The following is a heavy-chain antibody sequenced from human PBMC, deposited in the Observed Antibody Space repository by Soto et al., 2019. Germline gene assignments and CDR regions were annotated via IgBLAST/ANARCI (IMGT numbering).Heavy chain of an antibody. D-gene: IGHD3-22*01. CDR3: AKATPQAHYYDSSGYGAHFDY. CDR2: ISYDGSNK. CDR1: GFTFSSYG. Sequence: PGGSLRLSCGASGFTFSSYGMHWVRQAPGKGLEWVAVISYDGSNKYYADSVKGRFTISRDNSKNTLYLQMNSLRAEDTAVYYCAKATPQAHYYDSSGYGAHFDYWGQGTLVTVSS. J-gene: IGHJ4*02. V-gene: IGHV3-30*18.